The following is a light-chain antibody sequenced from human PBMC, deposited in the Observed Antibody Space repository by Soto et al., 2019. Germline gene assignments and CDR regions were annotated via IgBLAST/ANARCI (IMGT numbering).Light chain of an antibody. Sequence: EIMLTQSPGTLSLSPGERATLSCRASQSVSSSYLAWYQHKPGQAPRLLIYGASSRATGIPDRFSGKGSGTDFTLTISRLEPEDFAVYYCQHYGSSPQTFGPGTKVDIK. CDR3: QHYGSSPQT. CDR2: GAS. V-gene: IGKV3-20*01. CDR1: QSVSSSY. J-gene: IGKJ3*01.